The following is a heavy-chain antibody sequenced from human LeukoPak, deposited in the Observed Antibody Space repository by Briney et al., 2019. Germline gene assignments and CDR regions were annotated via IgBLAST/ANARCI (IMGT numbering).Heavy chain of an antibody. D-gene: IGHD2/OR15-2a*01. V-gene: IGHV4-38-2*02. CDR3: ARDFLARAFDI. CDR1: GYSISSGYY. J-gene: IGHJ3*02. Sequence: KPSETLSLTCAVSGYSISSGYYWGWIRQPPGKGLEWIGSIYHSGSTYYNPSLKSRVTISVDTSKNQFSLKLSSVTAADTAVYYCARDFLARAFDIWGQGTMVTVSS. CDR2: IYHSGST.